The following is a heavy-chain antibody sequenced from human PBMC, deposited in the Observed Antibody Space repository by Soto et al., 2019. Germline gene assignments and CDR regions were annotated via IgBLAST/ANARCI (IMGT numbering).Heavy chain of an antibody. V-gene: IGHV3-33*01. J-gene: IGHJ4*02. D-gene: IGHD1-26*01. CDR2: IWYDGSEK. Sequence: QVQLVASGGGVVQPGRSLRLSCAASGFTFSNFGMHWVRQAPGKGLEWVAFIWYDGSEKYNADSVQGRFTISRDNSKHTLYLQMNSLRAEDTAIYYCARSRETFDYWGQGTLVTVSS. CDR3: ARSRETFDY. CDR1: GFTFSNFG.